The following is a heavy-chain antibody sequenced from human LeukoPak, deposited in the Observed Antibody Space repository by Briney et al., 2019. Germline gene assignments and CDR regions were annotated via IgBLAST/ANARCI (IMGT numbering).Heavy chain of an antibody. D-gene: IGHD3-3*01. CDR2: IFYSGRT. CDR3: ARTEFWSGLDY. CDR1: GRSINNYY. J-gene: IGHJ4*02. Sequence: PSETLSLTCTVSGRSINNYYWSWTRQPPGRGLEFIGYIFYSGRTNYNPSLKSRLTISVDTSKNQFSLKLSSVTAADTAVYYCARTEFWSGLDYWGPGVLVTVSS. V-gene: IGHV4-59*08.